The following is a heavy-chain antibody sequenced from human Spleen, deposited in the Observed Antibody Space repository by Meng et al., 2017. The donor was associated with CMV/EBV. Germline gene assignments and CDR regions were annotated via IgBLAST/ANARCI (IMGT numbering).Heavy chain of an antibody. J-gene: IGHJ4*02. CDR3: ARDKYDGDFLDY. V-gene: IGHV6-1*01. D-gene: IGHD4-17*01. Sequence: GDTVSNNSTAWNWIRQSPSRGLEWLGRTYYRSKWSNDYAVSVKSRITINPDTSKIQFSLPLTSVTPEDTAVYYCARDKYDGDFLDYWGQGTLVTVSS. CDR1: GDTVSNNSTA. CDR2: TYYRSKWSN.